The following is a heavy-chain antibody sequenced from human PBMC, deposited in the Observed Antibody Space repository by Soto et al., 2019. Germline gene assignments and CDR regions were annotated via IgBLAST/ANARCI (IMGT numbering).Heavy chain of an antibody. V-gene: IGHV3-23*01. CDR2: ISGPGGTT. CDR3: AKAAVTGLDYYYGMDV. Sequence: GGSLRLSCAASGFNFIIYAMTWVRQAPGKGLEWVSTISGPGGTTYYADYVKDRLTISRDNSKNTVYLHMNSRRADDTAVYYCAKAAVTGLDYYYGMDVWGQGTTVTVSS. D-gene: IGHD6-19*01. J-gene: IGHJ6*02. CDR1: GFNFIIYA.